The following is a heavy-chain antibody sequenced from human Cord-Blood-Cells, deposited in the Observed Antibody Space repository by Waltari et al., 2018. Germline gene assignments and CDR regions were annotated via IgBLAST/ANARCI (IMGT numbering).Heavy chain of an antibody. CDR2: IIPIFGTA. CDR3: ARSMAATKNYYYGMDV. Sequence: QVQLVQSGAEVKKPGSSVKVSCKASGDPFSSYAISWVRQAPGQGLEWMGGIIPIFGTANYAQKFQGRVTITADESTSTAYMELSSLRSEDTAVYYCARSMAATKNYYYGMDVWGQGTTVTVSS. D-gene: IGHD1-26*01. J-gene: IGHJ6*02. CDR1: GDPFSSYA. V-gene: IGHV1-69*01.